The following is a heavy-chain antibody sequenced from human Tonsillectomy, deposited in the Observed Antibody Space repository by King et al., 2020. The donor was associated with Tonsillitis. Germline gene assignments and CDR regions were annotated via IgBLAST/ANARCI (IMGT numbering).Heavy chain of an antibody. CDR2: IKYDGSDK. CDR3: ARDYSYYEINAWYDAFDV. Sequence: VQLVESGGGLVQPGGSLSLSCAASGSTFGVYWMTWVRQAPGKGLEWVANIKYDGSDKHYVDSVKGRFTISRENAKNSMYPQMNSLSAEDTAVYYCARDYSYYEINAWYDAFDVWGQGTVVTVSS. J-gene: IGHJ3*01. V-gene: IGHV3-7*03. D-gene: IGHD3-16*01. CDR1: GSTFGVYW.